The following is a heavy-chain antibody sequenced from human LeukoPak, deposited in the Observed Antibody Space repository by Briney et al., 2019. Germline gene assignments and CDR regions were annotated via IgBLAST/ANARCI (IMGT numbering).Heavy chain of an antibody. CDR3: ASVSGNYLDFQH. J-gene: IGHJ1*01. V-gene: IGHV3-48*04. Sequence: GGSLRLSCAASGFAFSTYSMNWVRQAPGKGPEWVSYISSSGDTIYYVESVKGRFTISRDNAKNSLYLQMNSLRAEDTAIYYCASVSGNYLDFQHWGQGTLVTVSS. CDR1: GFAFSTYS. D-gene: IGHD3-10*01. CDR2: ISSSGDTI.